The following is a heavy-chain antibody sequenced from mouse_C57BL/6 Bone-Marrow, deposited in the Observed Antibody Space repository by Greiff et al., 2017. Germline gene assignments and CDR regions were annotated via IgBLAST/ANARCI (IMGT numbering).Heavy chain of an antibody. CDR1: GFTFSNYW. D-gene: IGHD1-1*01. Sequence: EVMLVESGGGLVQPGGSMKLSCVASGFTFSNYWMNWVRQSPEKGLEWVAQIRLKSDNYATHYAESVKGRFTISRDDSKSSVYLQMNNLRAEDTGIYYCTEGYGSSLAYWGQGTLVTVSA. CDR2: IRLKSDNYAT. V-gene: IGHV6-3*01. CDR3: TEGYGSSLAY. J-gene: IGHJ3*01.